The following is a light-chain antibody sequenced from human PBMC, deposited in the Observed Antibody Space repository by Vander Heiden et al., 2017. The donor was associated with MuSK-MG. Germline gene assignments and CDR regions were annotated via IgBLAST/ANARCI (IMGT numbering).Light chain of an antibody. CDR1: QSVSSN. Sequence: EIVLTQSPGTLSVSPGERATLSCRASQSVSSNLAWYQQKPGQAPRRLIDGGSTRGTGITARFRGRGCGTEFTRTISSRQAEDCAVYYCQQENKWPRVTSGQGTKVEIK. V-gene: IGKV3-15*01. CDR3: QQENKWPRVT. CDR2: GGS. J-gene: IGKJ2*01.